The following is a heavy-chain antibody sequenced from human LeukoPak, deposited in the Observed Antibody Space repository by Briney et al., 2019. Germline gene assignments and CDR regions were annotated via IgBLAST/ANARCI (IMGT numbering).Heavy chain of an antibody. CDR1: GGSISSYY. CDR2: IYTSGST. V-gene: IGHV4-4*07. J-gene: IGHJ4*02. Sequence: SETLSLTCTVSGGSISSYYWSWIRQPAGKGLEWIGRIYTSGSTNYNPSLKSRVTMSVDTSKNQFSLKLSSVTAADTAVYYCSRDYSRWIGYSPFDYWGQGTLVTVSS. D-gene: IGHD3-3*01. CDR3: SRDYSRWIGYSPFDY.